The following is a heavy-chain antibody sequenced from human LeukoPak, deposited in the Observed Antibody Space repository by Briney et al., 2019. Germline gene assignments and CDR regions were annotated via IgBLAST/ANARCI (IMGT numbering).Heavy chain of an antibody. V-gene: IGHV3-13*04. CDR3: ARAPDYYDSGNYYYYGMDV. J-gene: IGHJ6*02. Sequence: TGGSLRLSCAASGFTFRSYDMHWVRHATGKGLEWVSAIGTAGDTYYPGSVKGRFTISRENAKNSLYLQMNSLRAGDTAVYYCARAPDYYDSGNYYYYGMDVWGQGTTVTVSS. CDR1: GFTFRSYD. D-gene: IGHD3-22*01. CDR2: IGTAGDT.